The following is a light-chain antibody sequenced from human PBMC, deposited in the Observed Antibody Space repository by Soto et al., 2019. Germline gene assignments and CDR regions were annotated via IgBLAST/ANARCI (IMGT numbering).Light chain of an antibody. J-gene: IGLJ2*01. CDR2: NDS. V-gene: IGLV3-27*01. CDR3: YSAGGIHLVV. CDR1: VLAKKY. Sequence: SYELTQPSSVSVSPGQTARITCSGDVLAKKYARWFQQKPGQAPVLLIYNDSERPSGIPERFSGSTSGSTVTLTISGAQVEDEADYYWYSAGGIHLVVFGGRTQLTVL.